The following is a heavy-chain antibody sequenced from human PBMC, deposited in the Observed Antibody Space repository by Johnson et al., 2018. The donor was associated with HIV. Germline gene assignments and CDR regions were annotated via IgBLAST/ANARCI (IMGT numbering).Heavy chain of an antibody. CDR2: MWYDGSNK. Sequence: QVQLVESGGGVVQPGRSLRLSCAASGFTFDDYGMHWVRQAPGKGLEWVAVMWYDGSNKYYADSVKGRFTISRDNSKNTLYLQMNSLRAEDTAVYYCAKCFWGSSLIDVFDMWGQGTMVTVSS. V-gene: IGHV3-33*06. CDR3: AKCFWGSSLIDVFDM. D-gene: IGHD6-13*01. CDR1: GFTFDDYG. J-gene: IGHJ3*02.